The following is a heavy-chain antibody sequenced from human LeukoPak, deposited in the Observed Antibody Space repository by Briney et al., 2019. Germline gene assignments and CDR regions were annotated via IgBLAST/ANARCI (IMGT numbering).Heavy chain of an antibody. CDR3: ARGMTTVTEGNWFDP. Sequence: GGSLRLSCAASGFIFSDYYMSWIRQTPGKGLEWVSYISGTSSTIYYADSVKGRFTISRDNAKNTLYLQMNSLRAEDTAVYYCARGMTTVTEGNWFDPWGQGTLVTVSS. D-gene: IGHD4-17*01. V-gene: IGHV3-11*04. J-gene: IGHJ5*02. CDR2: ISGTSSTI. CDR1: GFIFSDYY.